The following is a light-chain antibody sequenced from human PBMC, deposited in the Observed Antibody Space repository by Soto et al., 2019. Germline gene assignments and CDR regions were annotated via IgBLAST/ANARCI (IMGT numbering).Light chain of an antibody. V-gene: IGKV1-39*01. CDR3: QQTYTSLT. J-gene: IGKJ4*01. Sequence: DIQLTQSPSSLSASVGDRVTITCRASQSIRSYLNWYQQKPGKAPNLLIYDASSLQSGVPSRFSGSGSGTDFTLTISSLQPEDFATYYCQQTYTSLTFGGGTKVDI. CDR2: DAS. CDR1: QSIRSY.